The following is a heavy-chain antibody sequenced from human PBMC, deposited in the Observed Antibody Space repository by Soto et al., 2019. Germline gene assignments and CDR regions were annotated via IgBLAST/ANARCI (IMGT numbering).Heavy chain of an antibody. D-gene: IGHD4-17*01. V-gene: IGHV4-31*03. Sequence: QVQLQESGPGLVKPSQTLSLTCTVSGGSISSGGYYWSWIRQHPGKGLEWIGYIYYSGSTYYNPSLKSRGTISIDTSKNQFALKLGSVTAADTAVYYWARTSIQTYGDYSFDYWGQGTLVTVSS. J-gene: IGHJ4*02. CDR2: IYYSGST. CDR3: ARTSIQTYGDYSFDY. CDR1: GGSISSGGYY.